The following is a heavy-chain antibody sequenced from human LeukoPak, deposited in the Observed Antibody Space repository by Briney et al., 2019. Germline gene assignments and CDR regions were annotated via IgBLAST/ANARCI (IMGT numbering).Heavy chain of an antibody. Sequence: GGSLSLSCAASGFTLCICWMSCVRQAPGGGLEWVANIKQDGSEKYCMLSLKGRFTISRDNAKNPLYLQMNSLRPEDTAVYYCASAGLWFGELLDYWGQGTLVTVSS. J-gene: IGHJ4*02. V-gene: IGHV3-7*05. D-gene: IGHD3-10*01. CDR1: GFTLCICW. CDR2: IKQDGSEK. CDR3: ASAGLWFGELLDY.